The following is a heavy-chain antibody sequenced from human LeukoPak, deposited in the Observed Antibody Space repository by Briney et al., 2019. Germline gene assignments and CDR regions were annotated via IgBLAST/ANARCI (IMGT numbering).Heavy chain of an antibody. Sequence: ASVKVSCKASGYTFTGYYMHWVRQAPGQGLEWMGWINPNSGGTNYAQKFQGRVTMTRDTSIGTAYMELSRLRSDDTAVYYCARDSRGFWSGYYDWYFDLWGRGTLVTVSS. CDR3: ARDSRGFWSGYYDWYFDL. CDR1: GYTFTGYY. CDR2: INPNSGGT. D-gene: IGHD3-3*01. V-gene: IGHV1-2*02. J-gene: IGHJ2*01.